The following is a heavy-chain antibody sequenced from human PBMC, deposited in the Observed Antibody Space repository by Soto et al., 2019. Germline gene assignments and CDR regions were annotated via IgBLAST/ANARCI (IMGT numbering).Heavy chain of an antibody. CDR2: ISGRGDDT. CDR1: GFTFSSYA. D-gene: IGHD2-2*01. Sequence: PGGSLRLSCAASGFTFSSYAMSWVRQAPGKGLEWVSTISGRGDDTYYTDSVKGRFTISRDNSKNTLYVHINSLRAEDTTVYYCARDPLTFSSSYFDYWGQGTLVTVSS. J-gene: IGHJ4*02. V-gene: IGHV3-23*01. CDR3: ARDPLTFSSSYFDY.